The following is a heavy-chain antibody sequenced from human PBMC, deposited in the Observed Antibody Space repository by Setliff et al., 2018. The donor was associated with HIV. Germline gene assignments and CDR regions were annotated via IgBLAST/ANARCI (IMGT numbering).Heavy chain of an antibody. CDR2: IKQDGSEK. CDR1: GFTFSSYW. CDR3: ARHRVGYSGYAIPILDY. V-gene: IGHV3-7*03. Sequence: GGSLRLSCAASGFTFSSYWMSWVRQAPGKGLEWVANIKQDGSEKYYVDSVKGRFTISRDNAKNSLYLQMNSLRAEDTAVYYCARHRVGYSGYAIPILDYWAQGTLVTVSS. J-gene: IGHJ4*02. D-gene: IGHD5-12*01.